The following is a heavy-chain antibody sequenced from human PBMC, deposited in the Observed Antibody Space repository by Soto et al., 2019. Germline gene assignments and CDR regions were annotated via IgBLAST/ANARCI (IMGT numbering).Heavy chain of an antibody. CDR1: GYTFTGYY. CDR2: INPNSGGT. CDR3: ARTRSGYDSHHYAIDV. V-gene: IGHV1-2*02. Sequence: SVKVSCKASGYTFTGYYMHWVRQAPGQGLEWMGWINPNSGGTNYAQKFQGRVTMTRDTSISTAYMELSRLRSDDTAVYYCARTRSGYDSHHYAIDVTGQGTKVTVS. J-gene: IGHJ3*01. D-gene: IGHD5-12*01.